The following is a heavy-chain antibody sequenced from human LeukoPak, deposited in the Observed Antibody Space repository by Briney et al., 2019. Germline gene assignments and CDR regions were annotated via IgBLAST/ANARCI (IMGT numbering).Heavy chain of an antibody. CDR2: ISYDGSNK. Sequence: PGGSLRLSCAASGFTFSSYAMHWVLQAPGKGLEWVAVISYDGSNKYYADSVKGRFTISRDNSKNTLYLQMNSLRAEDTAVYYCARMDDSSAYYLDYWGQGTLVTVSS. J-gene: IGHJ4*02. V-gene: IGHV3-30*04. CDR1: GFTFSSYA. D-gene: IGHD3-22*01. CDR3: ARMDDSSAYYLDY.